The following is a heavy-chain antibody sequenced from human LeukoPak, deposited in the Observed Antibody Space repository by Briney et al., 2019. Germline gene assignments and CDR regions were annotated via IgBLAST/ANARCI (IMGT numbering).Heavy chain of an antibody. CDR2: ISGSGGST. D-gene: IGHD2-21*02. Sequence: PGGSLRLSCAASGFTFSSYGMSWVRQAPGKGLEWVSAISGSGGSTYYADSVKGRFTISRDNSKNTLYLQMNSLRAEDTAVYYCAKDSTYCGGDCYSTYFQHWGQGTLVTVSS. CDR3: AKDSTYCGGDCYSTYFQH. J-gene: IGHJ1*01. V-gene: IGHV3-23*01. CDR1: GFTFSSYG.